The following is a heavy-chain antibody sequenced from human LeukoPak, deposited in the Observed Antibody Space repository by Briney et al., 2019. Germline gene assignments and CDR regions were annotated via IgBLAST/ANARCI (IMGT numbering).Heavy chain of an antibody. D-gene: IGHD1-26*01. CDR1: GGSISSGDFY. CDR3: ARRPYSGSYFDY. V-gene: IGHV4-30-4*08. Sequence: PSQTLSLTCTVSGGSISSGDFYWRWIRQPPGEGLQWIGSIYSTGSTYYNPSLKSRVTISVETSKNLFSLKLSSVTAADTAVYYCARRPYSGSYFDYWGQGTLVTVSS. CDR2: IYSTGST. J-gene: IGHJ4*02.